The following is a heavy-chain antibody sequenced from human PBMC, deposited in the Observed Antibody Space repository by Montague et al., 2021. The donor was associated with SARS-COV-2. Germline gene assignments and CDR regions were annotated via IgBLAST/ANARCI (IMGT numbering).Heavy chain of an antibody. V-gene: IGHV4-31*03. CDR2: IYYSRNT. J-gene: IGHJ4*02. CDR1: SDSISSGCYY. D-gene: IGHD3-16*01. Sequence: TLSLTCIVSSDSISSGCYYWSWLRQRPGMGLVWIGYIYYSRNTYSTLSLKIRVTMSVDTTKNQFSLTLISVTAADTAEYYCARGHSRLATREVYFGYWGQGTLVSVSS. CDR3: ARGHSRLATREVYFGY.